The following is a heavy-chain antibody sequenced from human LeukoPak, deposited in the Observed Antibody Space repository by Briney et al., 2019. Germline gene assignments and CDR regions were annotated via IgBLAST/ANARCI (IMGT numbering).Heavy chain of an antibody. V-gene: IGHV4-61*02. CDR2: IYTSGST. CDR1: GGSISSGSYY. Sequence: SQTLSLTCTVSGGSISSGSYYWSWIRQPAGKGLEWIGRIYTSGSTSYNPSLKSRVTISVDTSKNQFSLKLSSVTAADTAVYYCAREAPEGAFDIWGQGTMVTVSS. J-gene: IGHJ3*02. CDR3: AREAPEGAFDI.